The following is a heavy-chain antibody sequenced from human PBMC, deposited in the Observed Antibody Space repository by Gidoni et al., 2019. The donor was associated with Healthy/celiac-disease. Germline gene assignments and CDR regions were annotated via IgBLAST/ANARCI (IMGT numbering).Heavy chain of an antibody. CDR3: ARGYSNTGISDFDY. CDR1: GFTFSSYW. Sequence: QPGGSLRLSCAASGFTFSSYWMSWVRQAPGKGLEWVANIKQDGSEKYYVDSVKGRFTISRDNAKNSLYLQMNSLRAEDTAVYYCARGYSNTGISDFDYWGQGTLVTVSS. D-gene: IGHD4-4*01. J-gene: IGHJ4*02. CDR2: IKQDGSEK. V-gene: IGHV3-7*04.